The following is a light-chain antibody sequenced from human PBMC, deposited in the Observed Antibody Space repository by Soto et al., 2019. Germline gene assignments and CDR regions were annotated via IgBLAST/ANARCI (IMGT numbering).Light chain of an antibody. CDR2: GAS. J-gene: IGKJ3*01. Sequence: DIPLTHSPSSLSASVGDRVTITCRASQGIINYLAWYQQTPGKAPKLMIYGASTLQSGVPSRFSGSGSGTDFTLTVSSLHPEDFATYYCQQLFMYPPTFGPGTKEDIK. V-gene: IGKV1-9*01. CDR3: QQLFMYPPT. CDR1: QGIINY.